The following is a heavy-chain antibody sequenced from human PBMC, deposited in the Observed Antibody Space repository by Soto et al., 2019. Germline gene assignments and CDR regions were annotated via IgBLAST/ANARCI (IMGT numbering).Heavy chain of an antibody. CDR2: INSDGSST. D-gene: IGHD3-22*01. J-gene: IGHJ6*02. CDR1: GFTFSSYW. V-gene: IGHV3-74*01. CDR3: ARACPTTYDSSGCMDV. Sequence: EVQLVESGGGLVQPGGSLRLSCAASGFTFSSYWMHWVRQAPGKWLVWVSRINSDGSSTSYADSVKGRFTISRDNAKNTLYLQMNSLRAEDTAVYYCARACPTTYDSSGCMDVWGQGTTVTVSS.